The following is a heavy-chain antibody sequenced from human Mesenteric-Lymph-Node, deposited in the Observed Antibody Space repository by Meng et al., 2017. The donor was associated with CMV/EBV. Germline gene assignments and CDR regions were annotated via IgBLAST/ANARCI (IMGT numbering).Heavy chain of an antibody. CDR1: GYTLSDHS. J-gene: IGHJ6*02. V-gene: IGHV1-69*10. CDR2: ILSSIGVT. D-gene: IGHD5-24*01. Sequence: SVKVSCKASGYTLSDHSVNWVRQAPGQGLEWMGGILSSIGVTNYAQKFQGRVTITADKSTGTAYMELSSLSSEDTAIYYCARDQFQRYMDVWGQGTTVTVSS. CDR3: ARDQFQRYMDV.